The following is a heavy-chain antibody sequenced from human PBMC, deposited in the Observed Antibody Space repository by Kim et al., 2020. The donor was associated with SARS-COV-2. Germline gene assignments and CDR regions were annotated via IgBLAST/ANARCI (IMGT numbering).Heavy chain of an antibody. J-gene: IGHJ6*02. V-gene: IGHV3-23*01. CDR3: AKDGPGRPYYYGMDV. Sequence: SGKGRVTISTENSKNTLYLQMNSLRAEDTAVYYCAKDGPGRPYYYGMDVWSQGTTVTVSS. D-gene: IGHD3-10*01.